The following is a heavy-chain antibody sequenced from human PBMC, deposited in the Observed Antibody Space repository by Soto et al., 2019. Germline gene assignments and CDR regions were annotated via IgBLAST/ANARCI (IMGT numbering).Heavy chain of an antibody. CDR3: ARRRNDFNDAFHS. CDR2: IYPGDSDT. CDR1: GNIFANSW. J-gene: IGHJ3*02. D-gene: IGHD2-21*02. V-gene: IGHV5-51*01. Sequence: PGESLKISCKGSGNIFANSWIGWVRQMSGKGLEWMGIIYPGDSDTRYSPSFQGQVTISADKSIITAYLQWSSLKASDTAIYYWARRRNDFNDAFHSWGQGIRVTVSS.